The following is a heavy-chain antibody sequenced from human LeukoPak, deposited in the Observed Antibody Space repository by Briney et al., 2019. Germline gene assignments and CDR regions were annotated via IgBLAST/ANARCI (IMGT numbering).Heavy chain of an antibody. V-gene: IGHV3-23*01. CDR1: GFTFSSYA. J-gene: IGHJ4*02. Sequence: GGSLRLSCAASGFTFSSYAMSWVRQAPGKGLEWVSAISGSGGSTYYADSVKGRFTISRDNAKNSLYLQMNSLRAEDTAVYYCALYGSGSYDYWGQGTLVTVSS. CDR3: ALYGSGSYDY. D-gene: IGHD3-10*01. CDR2: ISGSGGST.